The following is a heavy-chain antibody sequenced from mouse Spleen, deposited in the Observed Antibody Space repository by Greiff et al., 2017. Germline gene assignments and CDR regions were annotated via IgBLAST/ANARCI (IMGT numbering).Heavy chain of an antibody. D-gene: IGHD2-12*01. CDR1: GYTFTSYW. J-gene: IGHJ3*01. CDR2: IHPNSGST. V-gene: IGHV1-64*01. CDR3: ARSGYSYYSPSFAY. Sequence: VKLMESGAELVKPGASVKLSCKASGYTFTSYWMHWVKQRPGQGLEWIGMIHPNSGSTNYNEKFKSKATLTVDKSSSTAYMQLSSLTSEDSAVYYCARSGYSYYSPSFAYWGQGTLVTVSA.